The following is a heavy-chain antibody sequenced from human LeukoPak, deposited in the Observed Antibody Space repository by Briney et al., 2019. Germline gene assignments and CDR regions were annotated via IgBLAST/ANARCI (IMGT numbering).Heavy chain of an antibody. Sequence: PGGSLRLSCVASGFTFTSYAMNWVRQAPGKGLGGLEWVSSIIGSGVDTYFADSVKGRFTISRDNSKNTLYLQMNSLRAEDTAVYYCARDGHFWSGYYSWFDPWGQGTLVIVSS. V-gene: IGHV3-23*01. CDR2: IIGSGVDT. J-gene: IGHJ5*02. D-gene: IGHD3-3*02. CDR3: ARDGHFWSGYYSWFDP. CDR1: GFTFTSYA.